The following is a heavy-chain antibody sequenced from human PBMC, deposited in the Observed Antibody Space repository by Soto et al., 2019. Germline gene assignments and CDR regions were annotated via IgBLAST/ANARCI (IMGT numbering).Heavy chain of an antibody. J-gene: IGHJ2*01. CDR3: ARDLSSGAAGVYGYFDL. CDR2: INAGNGNT. CDR1: GYTFTSYA. V-gene: IGHV1-3*01. Sequence: QVQLVQSGAEVKKPGASVKVSCKASGYTFTSYAMHWVRQAPGQRLEWMGWINAGNGNTKYSQKFQGRVTFTRDTSASTAYMELSSLRSEDTAVYYCARDLSSGAAGVYGYFDLWGRGTLVTVSS. D-gene: IGHD6-19*01.